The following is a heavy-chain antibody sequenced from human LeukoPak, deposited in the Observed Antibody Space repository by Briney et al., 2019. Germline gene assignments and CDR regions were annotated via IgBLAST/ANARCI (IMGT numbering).Heavy chain of an antibody. V-gene: IGHV3-48*03. J-gene: IGHJ6*03. Sequence: GGSLRLSCAASGFTFSSYEMNWVRQAPGKGLEWVSYISSSGSSRYYPDSVKGRFTISRDNAKNSLYLQMNSPRAEDTAIYYCARAWAAAGSMDVWGKGTTVTISS. CDR2: ISSSGSSR. CDR1: GFTFSSYE. CDR3: ARAWAAAGSMDV. D-gene: IGHD6-13*01.